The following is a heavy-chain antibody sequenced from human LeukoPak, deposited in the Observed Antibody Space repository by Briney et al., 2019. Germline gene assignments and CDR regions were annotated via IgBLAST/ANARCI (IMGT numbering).Heavy chain of an antibody. CDR1: GFTVSSNY. Sequence: GGSLRLSCAASGFTVSSNYVSWFRQAPGKGLEWVSAISGSGGSTYYADSVKGRFTISRDNSKNTLYLQMNSLRAEDTAVYYCAKDVGSSSPHFDYWGQGTLVTVSS. D-gene: IGHD6-6*01. CDR3: AKDVGSSSPHFDY. V-gene: IGHV3-23*01. J-gene: IGHJ4*02. CDR2: ISGSGGST.